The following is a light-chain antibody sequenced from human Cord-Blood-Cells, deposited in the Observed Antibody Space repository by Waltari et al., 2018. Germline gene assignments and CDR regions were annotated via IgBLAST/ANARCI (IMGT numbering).Light chain of an antibody. V-gene: IGLV2-23*02. CDR1: SSDVGSYNL. J-gene: IGLJ7*01. CDR3: CSYAGSSAV. CDR2: EVS. Sequence: QSALTQPASVSGSPGQSITIPCTGTSSDVGSYNLVPWYQQHPGKAPKLMIYEVSKRPSGVSNRFSGSKSGNTASLTISGLQAEDEADYYCCSYAGSSAVFGGGTQLTVL.